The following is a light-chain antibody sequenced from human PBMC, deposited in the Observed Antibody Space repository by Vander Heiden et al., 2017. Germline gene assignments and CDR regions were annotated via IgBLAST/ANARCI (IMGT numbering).Light chain of an antibody. V-gene: IGKV1-39*01. CDR3: QQSYSTPYT. CDR2: AAS. Sequence: DIQMTQPPSSLSASVGDRVTITCRASQSISSYLNWYQQKPGKAPKLLIYAASSLQSGVSSRFSGSGSGTDFTVTISSLQPEDFATYHCQQSYSTPYTFGQGTKVEIK. J-gene: IGKJ2*01. CDR1: QSISSY.